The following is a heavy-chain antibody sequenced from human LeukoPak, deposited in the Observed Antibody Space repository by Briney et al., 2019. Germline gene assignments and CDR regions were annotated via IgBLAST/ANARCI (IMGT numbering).Heavy chain of an antibody. V-gene: IGHV3-15*01. CDR3: TTALTYYDILTDYYYYGMDV. J-gene: IGHJ6*02. CDR1: GFTFSNAW. D-gene: IGHD3-9*01. CDR2: IKSKTDGGTT. Sequence: GGSLRLSCAASGFTFSNAWMSWVRQAPGKGLEWVGRIKSKTDGGTTDYAAPVKGRFTISRDDSKNTLYLQMNSLKTEDTAVYYCTTALTYYDILTDYYYYGMDVWGRGTTVTVSS.